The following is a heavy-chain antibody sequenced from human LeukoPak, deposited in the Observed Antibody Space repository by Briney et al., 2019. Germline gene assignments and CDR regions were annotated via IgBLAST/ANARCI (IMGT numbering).Heavy chain of an antibody. J-gene: IGHJ1*01. CDR1: GYTFTSNH. CDR3: ARGGGSYGDCPH. D-gene: IGHD3-16*01. CDR2: INPSDDTT. Sequence: ASVKVSCKASGYTFTSNHIHWVRQAPGQGLEWMGIINPSDDTTTYAQKFRGRVTMTRDTSTSTVYMDLSSLRSEDTAVYYCARGGGSYGDCPHWGQGTLVTVSS. V-gene: IGHV1-46*01.